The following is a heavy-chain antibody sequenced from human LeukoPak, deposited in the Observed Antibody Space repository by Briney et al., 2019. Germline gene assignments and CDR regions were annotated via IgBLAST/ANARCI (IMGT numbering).Heavy chain of an antibody. CDR2: ISGSGGST. V-gene: IGHV3-23*01. CDR3: AKGSGDCSSTSCYRVY. J-gene: IGHJ4*02. Sequence: PGGSLRLSCAASGFTFSSYAMSWVRQAPGKGLEWVSAISGSGGSTYYADSVKGRFTISRDNSKNTLYLQMNSLRAEDTAVYYCAKGSGDCSSTSCYRVYWGQGTLVTVSS. CDR1: GFTFSSYA. D-gene: IGHD2-2*01.